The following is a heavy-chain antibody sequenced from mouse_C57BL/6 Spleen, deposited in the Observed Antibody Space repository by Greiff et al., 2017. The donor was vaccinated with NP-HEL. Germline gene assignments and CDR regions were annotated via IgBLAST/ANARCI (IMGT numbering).Heavy chain of an antibody. J-gene: IGHJ1*03. CDR1: GYTFTSYW. CDR3: ARHTTTVVATGYFDV. Sequence: VQLQQSGAELVKPGASVKLSCKASGYTFTSYWMQWVKQRPGQGLEWIGEIDPSDSYTNYNQKFKGKATLTVDTSSSTAYMQLSSLTSEDSAVYYCARHTTTVVATGYFDVWGTGTTVTVSS. D-gene: IGHD1-1*01. CDR2: IDPSDSYT. V-gene: IGHV1-50*01.